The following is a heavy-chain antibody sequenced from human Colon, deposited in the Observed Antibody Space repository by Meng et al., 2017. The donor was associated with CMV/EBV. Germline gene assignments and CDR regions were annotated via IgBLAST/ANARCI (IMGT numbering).Heavy chain of an antibody. V-gene: IGHV3-23*01. J-gene: IGHJ6*02. D-gene: IGHD2-2*01. CDR2: ISESGYDT. CDR1: GFTISTYA. CDR3: AKASCSSTTCPYRGDYYYYYIMDV. Sequence: GESLKISCAASGFTISTYAMTWVRQAPRKGLEWVSAISESGYDTYHADSVKGRFTISRDHSKNTLYLEMNSLRAEDTAEYYCAKASCSSTTCPYRGDYYYYYIMDVWGQGTAVTVSS.